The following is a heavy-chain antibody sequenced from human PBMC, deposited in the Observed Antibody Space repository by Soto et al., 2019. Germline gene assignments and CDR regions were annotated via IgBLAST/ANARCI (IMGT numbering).Heavy chain of an antibody. J-gene: IGHJ5*02. V-gene: IGHV1-46*01. D-gene: IGHD2-21*02. CDR1: GYTFTSYY. CDR3: ARGMVVTAILGWFDP. Sequence: SVKVYCKASGYTFTSYYMHWVRQAPGQGLEWMGIINPSGGSTSYAQKFQGRVTMTRDTSTSTVYMELSSLRSEDTAVYYCARGMVVTAILGWFDPWGQGTLVTVSS. CDR2: INPSGGST.